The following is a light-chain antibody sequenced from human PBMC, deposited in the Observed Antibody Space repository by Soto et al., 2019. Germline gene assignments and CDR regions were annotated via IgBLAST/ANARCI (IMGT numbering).Light chain of an antibody. J-gene: IGKJ5*01. V-gene: IGKV3-15*01. CDR1: QTVLSN. CDR2: GAS. CDR3: QQYNNLPIT. Sequence: EIVLTQSPATLSVSTGERATLSCRASQTVLSNLAWYQQKPGQAPRLLIYGASTRATGIPARFSGSGSGTEFALTISSLQSEDFAVYYCQQYNNLPITFGQGTRLEIK.